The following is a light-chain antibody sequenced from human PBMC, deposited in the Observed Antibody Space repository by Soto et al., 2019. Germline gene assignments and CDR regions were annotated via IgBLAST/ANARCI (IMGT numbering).Light chain of an antibody. V-gene: IGLV2-14*01. CDR2: EVT. Sequence: QSVLTQPAAVSWSPGQSITISCTETSGDIGSYNRVSWYQQHPGKAPKPIMYEVTDRPSGVSNRFSGSKSGNTASLAISGLQSDDEADYYCASWDDSLNGLLFGTGTKVTVL. J-gene: IGLJ1*01. CDR3: ASWDDSLNGLL. CDR1: SGDIGSYNR.